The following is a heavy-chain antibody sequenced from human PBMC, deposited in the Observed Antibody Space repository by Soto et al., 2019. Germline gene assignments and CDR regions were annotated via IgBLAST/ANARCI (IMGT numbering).Heavy chain of an antibody. J-gene: IGHJ6*02. V-gene: IGHV5-10-1*03. CDR3: ARGERSGYYTASSALDF. CDR1: GYNFTTYW. Sequence: EVQLVQSGAEVKKPGESLRISCQGSGYNFTTYWITWVRQTPGKGLEWMGRIDLSDSYSNYNPSFRGHVTISADKSIRPAYLQWSSRRASDTAMYYLARGERSGYYTASSALDFWGQGTPVPVS. D-gene: IGHD3-3*01. CDR2: IDLSDSYS.